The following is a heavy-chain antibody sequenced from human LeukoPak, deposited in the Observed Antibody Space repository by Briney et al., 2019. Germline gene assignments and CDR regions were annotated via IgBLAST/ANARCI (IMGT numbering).Heavy chain of an antibody. CDR2: INTNTGNP. CDR1: GYTFTSYA. D-gene: IGHD3-10*01. Sequence: GASVKVSCKASGYTFTSYAMNWVRQAPGQGLEWMGWINTNTGNPTYAQGFTGRFVFSLDTSVSTAYLQISSLKAEDTAVYYCARTPIYYGSGSHPIRNYGMDVWGQGTTVTVSS. V-gene: IGHV7-4-1*02. CDR3: ARTPIYYGSGSHPIRNYGMDV. J-gene: IGHJ6*02.